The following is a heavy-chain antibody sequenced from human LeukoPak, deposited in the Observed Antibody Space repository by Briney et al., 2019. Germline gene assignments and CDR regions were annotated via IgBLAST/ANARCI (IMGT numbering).Heavy chain of an antibody. CDR1: GYIFTTYW. V-gene: IGHV5-51*01. CDR2: SYPGDSDT. CDR3: ARHARVGATQSWFDP. J-gene: IGHJ5*02. Sequence: GESLQICCEGAGYIFTTYWIGGVRPLPGKGVEGMGISYPGDSDTRDSPSFQGQVTISADKSISTAYLQWSSLKASDTAMYYCARHARVGATQSWFDPWGQGTLITVSS. D-gene: IGHD1-26*01.